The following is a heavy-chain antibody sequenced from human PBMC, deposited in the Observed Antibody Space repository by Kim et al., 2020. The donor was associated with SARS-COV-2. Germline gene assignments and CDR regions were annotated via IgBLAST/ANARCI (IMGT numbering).Heavy chain of an antibody. CDR1: GFTFSSYS. CDR3: ALRPSFGETNRGDWYFEL. Sequence: GGSLRLSCAASGFTFSSYSMNWVRQAPGKGMEWVSSISSSSSYIYYADSVKGRFTISRDNAKNSLYLQMNSLRAEDTAVYYCALRPSFGETNRGDWYFELWGRGALVTVSS. V-gene: IGHV3-21*01. CDR2: ISSSSSYI. D-gene: IGHD7-27*01. J-gene: IGHJ2*01.